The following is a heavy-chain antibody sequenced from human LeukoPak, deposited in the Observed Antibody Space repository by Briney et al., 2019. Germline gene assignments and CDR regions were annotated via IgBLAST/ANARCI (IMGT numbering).Heavy chain of an antibody. Sequence: GASVKVSCKTSGGTFSNFAFAWVRQAPGQGLEWMAGIVPIFSTTNYAQEFQGRVSITADEYTSTVYMELSSLTSDDTAVYFCARGPPLTYDHTPEGSYHYYMDVWGEGTTVTVSS. V-gene: IGHV1-69*13. CDR2: IVPIFSTT. CDR1: GGTFSNFA. D-gene: IGHD1-14*01. CDR3: ARGPPLTYDHTPEGSYHYYMDV. J-gene: IGHJ6*03.